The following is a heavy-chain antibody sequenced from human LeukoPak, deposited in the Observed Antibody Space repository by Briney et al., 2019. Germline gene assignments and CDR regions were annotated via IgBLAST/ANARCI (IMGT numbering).Heavy chain of an antibody. D-gene: IGHD2-2*01. Sequence: GGSLRLSCAASGFTFSSYSMNWVRQAPGKGLEWVSYISSSSSTIYYADSVKGRFTISRDNAKNSLYLQMNSLRAEDTAVYYCARDKYCSSTSCYLGRFYFDYWGQGTLVTVSS. J-gene: IGHJ4*02. CDR1: GFTFSSYS. V-gene: IGHV3-48*01. CDR2: ISSSSSTI. CDR3: ARDKYCSSTSCYLGRFYFDY.